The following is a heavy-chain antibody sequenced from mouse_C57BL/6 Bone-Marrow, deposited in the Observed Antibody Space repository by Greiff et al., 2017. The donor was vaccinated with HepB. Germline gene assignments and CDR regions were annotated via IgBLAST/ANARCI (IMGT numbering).Heavy chain of an antibody. Sequence: EVHLVESGGGLVQPGESLKLSCESNEYEFPSHDMSWVRKTPEKRLELVAAINSDGGSTYYPDTMERRFIISRDNTKKTLYLQMSSLRSEETALYYCARPFLTSAWFAYWGQGTLVTVSA. J-gene: IGHJ3*01. CDR2: INSDGGST. V-gene: IGHV5-2*01. D-gene: IGHD1-1*01. CDR3: ARPFLTSAWFAY. CDR1: EYEFPSHD.